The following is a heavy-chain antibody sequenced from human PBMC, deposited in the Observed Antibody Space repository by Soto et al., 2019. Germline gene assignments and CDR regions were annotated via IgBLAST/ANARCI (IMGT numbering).Heavy chain of an antibody. Sequence: PSETLSLSCAVSGFFISSGNYGGWIRKPPGKGLEWIGSIFHGGNTYYNPSLKSRATISVDMSKNQFSLKLNSVTAADTAVYYCARARWYDAFDVWGQGTVVTVSS. J-gene: IGHJ3*01. V-gene: IGHV4-38-2*01. CDR3: ARARWYDAFDV. CDR1: GFFISSGNY. CDR2: IFHGGNT. D-gene: IGHD2-15*01.